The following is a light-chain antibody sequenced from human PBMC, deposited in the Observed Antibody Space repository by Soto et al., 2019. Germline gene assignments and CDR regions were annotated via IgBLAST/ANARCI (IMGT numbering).Light chain of an antibody. V-gene: IGKV1-5*01. CDR1: QNINTW. Sequence: DIQMTQSPSTLSASVGDRVTITCRASQNINTWLAWFQQKPGKAPKILIFDASSVESGVPSRFSGRGSGTEFTLTISSLQPDDFATYYCQQYNSYSWTFGQGAKVDNK. CDR3: QQYNSYSWT. J-gene: IGKJ1*01. CDR2: DAS.